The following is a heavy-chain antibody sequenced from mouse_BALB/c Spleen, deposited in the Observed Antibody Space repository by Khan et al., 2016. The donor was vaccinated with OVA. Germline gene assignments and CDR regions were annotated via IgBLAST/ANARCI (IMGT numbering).Heavy chain of an antibody. CDR3: ARSTYRYAFGY. J-gene: IGHJ3*02. CDR2: IIYTGYT. Sequence: EVQLQESGPSLVKPSQTLSLTCSVTGDSITTGYWNWIRKFPGNKLEYMGYIIYTGYTYYNPSLKSRISITRHTSNNQYYLQLNSVTDEDTATCYCARSTYRYAFGYWGQGTLVTVSA. CDR1: GDSITTGY. V-gene: IGHV3-8*02. D-gene: IGHD2-14*01.